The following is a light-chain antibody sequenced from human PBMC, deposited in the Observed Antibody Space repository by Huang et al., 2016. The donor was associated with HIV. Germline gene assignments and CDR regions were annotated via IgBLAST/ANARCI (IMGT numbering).Light chain of an antibody. J-gene: IGKJ5*01. CDR1: QSVITAF. CDR2: GAS. V-gene: IGKV3-20*01. Sequence: EIVLTPSPDTLSLSPGERATRSCRASQSVITAFVTGYQQKPGAAPRLLILGASTRASGIPDRFSGSGSGTDFTLSISRLEPEDFAVYYCQKYGRSLVTFGQGTRLEIK. CDR3: QKYGRSLVT.